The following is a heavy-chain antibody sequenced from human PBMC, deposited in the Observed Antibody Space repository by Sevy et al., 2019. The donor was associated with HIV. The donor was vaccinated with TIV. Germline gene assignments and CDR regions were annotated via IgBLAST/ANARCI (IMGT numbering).Heavy chain of an antibody. V-gene: IGHV3-11*06. D-gene: IGHD1-26*01. CDR2: ISSGSSYT. CDR3: ARALSSYSSFDY. Sequence: GGSLRLSCAASGFTFSDYYMSWIRQAPGKGLEWVSYISSGSSYTDYADSVKGRFTISRDNAKSSLFLQMNSLRVDDTAVYYFARALSSYSSFDYWGQGIPVTVSS. CDR1: GFTFSDYY. J-gene: IGHJ4*02.